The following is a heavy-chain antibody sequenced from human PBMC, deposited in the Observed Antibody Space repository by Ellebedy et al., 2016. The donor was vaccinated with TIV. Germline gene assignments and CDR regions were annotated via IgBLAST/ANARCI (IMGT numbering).Heavy chain of an antibody. D-gene: IGHD4-17*01. Sequence: GESLKISXAASGFTFSNYNMNWMRQAPGKGLEWLSYITSRSTKIHYADSVKGRFTISRDNAKNSLYLQMNSLRAEDTAVYYCSRADYGDYDNYWGQGTLVTVSS. J-gene: IGHJ4*02. CDR1: GFTFSNYN. V-gene: IGHV3-48*04. CDR3: SRADYGDYDNY. CDR2: ITSRSTKI.